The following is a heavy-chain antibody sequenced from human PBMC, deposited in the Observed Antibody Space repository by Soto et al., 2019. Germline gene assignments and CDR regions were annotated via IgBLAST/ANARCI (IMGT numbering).Heavy chain of an antibody. V-gene: IGHV3-21*01. CDR2: ISSSSSYI. J-gene: IGHJ3*02. D-gene: IGHD5-12*01. CDR3: ARNGEWLRLRGGAFDI. CDR1: GFTFSSYS. Sequence: EVQLVESGGGLVKPGGSLRLSCAASGFTFSSYSMNWVRQAPGKGLEWVSSISSSSSYIYYADSVKGRFTISRDNAKNSLYLQMNRLTAVDMAVYYCARNGEWLRLRGGAFDIWGQGTMVTVSS.